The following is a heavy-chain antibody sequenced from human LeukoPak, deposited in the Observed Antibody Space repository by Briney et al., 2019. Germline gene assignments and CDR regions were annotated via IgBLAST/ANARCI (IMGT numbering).Heavy chain of an antibody. Sequence: GGSLRLSCAASGFNFSNAWMSWVRQAPGKGLAWVGRIKSKTDGGTTDYAAPVKGRFTISRDDSKNTLYLQMNSLKTEDTAVYYCTTDWSGYDYYFDYWGQGTLVTVSS. J-gene: IGHJ4*02. D-gene: IGHD5-12*01. CDR2: IKSKTDGGTT. V-gene: IGHV3-15*01. CDR1: GFNFSNAW. CDR3: TTDWSGYDYYFDY.